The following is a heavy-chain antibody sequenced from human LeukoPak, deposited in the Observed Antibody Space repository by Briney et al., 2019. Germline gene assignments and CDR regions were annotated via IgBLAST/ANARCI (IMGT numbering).Heavy chain of an antibody. CDR3: AKDRGYDFSYGFDD. V-gene: IGHV3-23*01. D-gene: IGHD5-12*01. CDR2: ISGSGGNT. Sequence: GGSLRLSCAASGFTFTSYAVSWVRQAPGKGLEWVSSISGSGGNTFFADSVKGRFTISRDNSKNTLYLQMNSLRAEDTAEYYWAKDRGYDFSYGFDDWGQGTTVTVSS. J-gene: IGHJ6*02. CDR1: GFTFTSYA.